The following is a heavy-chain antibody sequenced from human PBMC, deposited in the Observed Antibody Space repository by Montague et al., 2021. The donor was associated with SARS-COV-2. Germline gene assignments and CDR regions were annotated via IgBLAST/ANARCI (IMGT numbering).Heavy chain of an antibody. CDR2: IYHSGST. D-gene: IGHD3-3*01. J-gene: IGHJ4*02. CDR1: GYSISSGYY. Sequence: SETLSLTCTVSGYSISSGYYWGWIRQPPGKGLEWIGSIYHSGSTXXNPSLKSRVTISVDTSKNQFSLKLSSVTAADTAVYYCARDVRYYDFWSGRAQTSPDYWGQGTLATVSS. CDR3: ARDVRYYDFWSGRAQTSPDY. V-gene: IGHV4-38-2*02.